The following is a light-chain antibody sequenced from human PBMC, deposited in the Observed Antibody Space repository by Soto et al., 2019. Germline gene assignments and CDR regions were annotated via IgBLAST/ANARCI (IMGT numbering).Light chain of an antibody. J-gene: IGKJ5*01. V-gene: IGKV3D-15*01. CDR3: QQYNNWPST. Sequence: EIVLTQSPGTLSLSPGERATLSCRASQSVSSSYLAWYQQKPGQAPRLLIYDASNRATGIPARFSGSGSGTEFTLTISSRQSEDFAVYDCQQYNNWPSTFGQGTRLAIK. CDR1: QSVSSSY. CDR2: DAS.